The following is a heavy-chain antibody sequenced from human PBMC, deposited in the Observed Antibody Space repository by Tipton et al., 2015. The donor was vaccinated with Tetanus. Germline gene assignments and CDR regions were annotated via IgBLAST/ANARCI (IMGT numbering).Heavy chain of an antibody. V-gene: IGHV3-30*18. Sequence: SLRLSCAASGFTFSSYGMHWVRQAPGKGLEWVAVISYDGSNKYYADSVKGRFTISRDNSKNTLYLQMNSLRAEDTAVYYCAKTPNYYDSSGPRDYWGQGTLVTVSS. CDR1: GFTFSSYG. J-gene: IGHJ4*02. CDR2: ISYDGSNK. CDR3: AKTPNYYDSSGPRDY. D-gene: IGHD3-22*01.